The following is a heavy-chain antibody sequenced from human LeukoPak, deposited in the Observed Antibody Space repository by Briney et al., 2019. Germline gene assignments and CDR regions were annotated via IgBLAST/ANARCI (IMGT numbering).Heavy chain of an antibody. CDR1: GYTFTGYY. CDR2: INPNSGGT. J-gene: IGHJ6*03. Sequence: ASVKVSCKASGYTFTGYYMHWVRQAPGQGLEWMGWINPNSGGTNYAQKFQGRVTMTRDTSISTAYMELSRLRSDDTAVYYCAREGADIVVVPAAMAPPPYYYYYMDVWGKGTTVTISS. CDR3: AREGADIVVVPAAMAPPPYYYYYMDV. V-gene: IGHV1-2*02. D-gene: IGHD2-2*01.